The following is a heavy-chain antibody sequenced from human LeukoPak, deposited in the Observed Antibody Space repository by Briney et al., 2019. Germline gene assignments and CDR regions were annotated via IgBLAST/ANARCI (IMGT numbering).Heavy chain of an antibody. CDR1: GSSFTSYW. Sequence: GASLKISWKGSGSSFTSYWIGWVRQMPGKGLEGMGIIYPGHSDTRYSPSFQGQVTISADKSISTAYLQWSSLKASDTAMYYCAIGGDYGPYYFDYWGQGTLVTVSS. V-gene: IGHV5-51*01. CDR2: IYPGHSDT. J-gene: IGHJ4*02. D-gene: IGHD4-17*01. CDR3: AIGGDYGPYYFDY.